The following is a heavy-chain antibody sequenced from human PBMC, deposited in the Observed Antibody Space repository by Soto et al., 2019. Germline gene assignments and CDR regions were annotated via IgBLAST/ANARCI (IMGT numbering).Heavy chain of an antibody. Sequence: SVKVSCTASGGTFSSYAISWVRQAPGQGLEWMGGIIPIFGTANYAQKFQGRVTITADESTSTAYMELSSLRSEDTAVYYCAREYCSGGSCQPSYYYGMDVWGQGTTVTV. D-gene: IGHD2-15*01. CDR1: GGTFSSYA. J-gene: IGHJ6*02. CDR3: AREYCSGGSCQPSYYYGMDV. CDR2: IIPIFGTA. V-gene: IGHV1-69*13.